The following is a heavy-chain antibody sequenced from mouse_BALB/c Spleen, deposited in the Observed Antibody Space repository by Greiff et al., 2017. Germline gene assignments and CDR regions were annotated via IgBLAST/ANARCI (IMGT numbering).Heavy chain of an antibody. CDR3: ARSENSFYYAMDN. Sequence: VQGVESGAELAKPGASVKMSCKASGYTFTSYWMHWVKQRPGKGLEWIGYINPSTGYTEYNQKFKDKATLTADKSSSTAYLQLSSLSSEDSAVYYCARSENSFYYAMDNWGQGTSVNAST. D-gene: IGHD1-2*01. CDR1: GYTFTSYW. V-gene: IGHV1-7*01. J-gene: IGHJ4*01. CDR2: INPSTGYT.